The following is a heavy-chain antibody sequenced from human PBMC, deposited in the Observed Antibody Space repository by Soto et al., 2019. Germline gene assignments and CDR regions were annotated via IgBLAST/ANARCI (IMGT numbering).Heavy chain of an antibody. V-gene: IGHV3-23*01. J-gene: IGHJ4*02. D-gene: IGHD2-15*01. CDR3: AKETVVVVGGTIDY. Sequence: LRLSCAASGFTFSSYAMSWVRQAPGKGLEWVSGISHSGSSTFYADSVKGRFTISRDNSKNTQYLQMNSLRAEDTAVYFCAKETVVVVGGTIDYWGQGTLVTVSS. CDR1: GFTFSSYA. CDR2: ISHSGSST.